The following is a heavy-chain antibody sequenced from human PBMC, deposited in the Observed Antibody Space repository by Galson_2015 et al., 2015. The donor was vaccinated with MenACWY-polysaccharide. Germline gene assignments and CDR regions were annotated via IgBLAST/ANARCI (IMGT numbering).Heavy chain of an antibody. J-gene: IGHJ3*01. CDR2: INSDGSSA. Sequence: SLRLSCAASGFSISTYWMHWVRHVPGKGLMWVSRINSDGSSATNADSVRGRLTFSRDNAKNTEYLQLNSLRVEDTAVYYCARGFCSGGTCLRWDDAFDFRGQGTMVIVSS. CDR1: GFSISTYW. V-gene: IGHV3-74*03. D-gene: IGHD2-15*01. CDR3: ARGFCSGGTCLRWDDAFDF.